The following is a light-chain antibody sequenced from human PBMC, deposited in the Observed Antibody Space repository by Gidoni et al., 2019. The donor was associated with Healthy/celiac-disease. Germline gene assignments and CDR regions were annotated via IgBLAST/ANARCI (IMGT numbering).Light chain of an antibody. CDR1: QSISSW. V-gene: IGKV1-5*03. Sequence: DIQMTPSPSTLSASVGDRVTITCRASQSISSWLAWYHQKPGKAPKLLIDKASSLESGVPSRFSGSGSGTEFTLTISSLQPDDFATYYCQQYNSYWTFGQGTKVEIK. J-gene: IGKJ1*01. CDR2: KAS. CDR3: QQYNSYWT.